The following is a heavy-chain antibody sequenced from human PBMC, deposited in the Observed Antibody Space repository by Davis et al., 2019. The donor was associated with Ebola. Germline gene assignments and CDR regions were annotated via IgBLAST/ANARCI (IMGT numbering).Heavy chain of an antibody. Sequence: GESLKISCAASGFTFSSYGMHWVRQAPGKGLEWVAVISYDGSNKYYADSVKGRFTISRDNSKNTLYVQMNSLRAEDTAVYYCAKDLAYSSLTDLYYYYYGMDVWGKGTTVTVSS. V-gene: IGHV3-30*18. J-gene: IGHJ6*04. D-gene: IGHD6-13*01. CDR2: ISYDGSNK. CDR3: AKDLAYSSLTDLYYYYYGMDV. CDR1: GFTFSSYG.